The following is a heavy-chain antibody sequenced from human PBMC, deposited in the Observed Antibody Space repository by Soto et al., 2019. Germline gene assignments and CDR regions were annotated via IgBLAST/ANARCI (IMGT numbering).Heavy chain of an antibody. D-gene: IGHD5-12*01. CDR1: GFTFSSYS. Sequence: GGSLRLSCAASGFTFSSYSMNWVRQAPGKGLEWVPSISSSSSSYIYYADSVKGRFTISRDNAKNSLYLQMNSLRAEDTAVYYCARRRVATISVYFDYWGQGTLVTVSS. CDR3: ARRRVATISVYFDY. CDR2: ISSSSSSYI. J-gene: IGHJ4*02. V-gene: IGHV3-21*01.